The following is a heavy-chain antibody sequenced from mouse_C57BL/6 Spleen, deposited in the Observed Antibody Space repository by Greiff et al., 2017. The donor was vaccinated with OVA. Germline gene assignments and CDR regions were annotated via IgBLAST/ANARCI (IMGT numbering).Heavy chain of an antibody. CDR2: IDPSDSET. V-gene: IGHV1-52*01. CDR1: GYTFTSYW. Sequence: QVQLKESGAELVRPGSSVKLSCKASGYTFTSYWMHWVKQRPIQGLEWIGNIDPSDSETHYNQKFKDKATLTVDKSSSTAYMQLSSLTSEDSAVYYCARDQGGSFAYWGQGTLVTVSA. D-gene: IGHD3-2*02. CDR3: ARDQGGSFAY. J-gene: IGHJ3*01.